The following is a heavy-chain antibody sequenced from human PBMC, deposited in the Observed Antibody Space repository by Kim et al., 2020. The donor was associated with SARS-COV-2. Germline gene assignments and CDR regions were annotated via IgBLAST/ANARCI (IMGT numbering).Heavy chain of an antibody. CDR3: ARGNIADV. J-gene: IGHJ6*02. CDR2: GTA. D-gene: IGHD3-10*01. V-gene: IGHV1-69*01. Sequence: GTANYAQKFQGRVTITADESTSTAYMELSSLRSEDTAVYYCARGNIADVWGQGTTVTVSS.